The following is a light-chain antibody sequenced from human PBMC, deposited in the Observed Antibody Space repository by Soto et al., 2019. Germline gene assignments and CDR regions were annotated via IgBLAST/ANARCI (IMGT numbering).Light chain of an antibody. V-gene: IGKV1-39*01. J-gene: IGKJ5*01. CDR1: QSISRY. Sequence: DIQVTQSPSSLSASVWDRVTITCRASQSISRYLNWYQQKPGKAPNLLIYVASSLQSEVPSRFSGSGSGTDFTLTITSLQPVDFATYYCQQSYGTPITFGQGTRLEIK. CDR3: QQSYGTPIT. CDR2: VAS.